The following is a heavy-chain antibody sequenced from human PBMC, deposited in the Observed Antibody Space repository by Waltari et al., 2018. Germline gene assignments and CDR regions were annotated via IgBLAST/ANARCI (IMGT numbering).Heavy chain of an antibody. D-gene: IGHD3-10*01. CDR3: VGHRFGSGSYFDY. J-gene: IGHJ4*02. Sequence: EVQVVESGGGLIQPGGSLRRSCAVCGFSVSSNYMSWVRQAPGKGLEWVSVIYSGGSSYYVDSVKGRFTISRDNSKNTIYLEMNSLRGEDTAVYFCVGHRFGSGSYFDYWGQGTPVTVSS. V-gene: IGHV3-53*01. CDR1: GFSVSSNY. CDR2: IYSGGSS.